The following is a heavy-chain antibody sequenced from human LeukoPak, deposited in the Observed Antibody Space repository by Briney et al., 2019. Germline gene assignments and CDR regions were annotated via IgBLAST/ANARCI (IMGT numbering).Heavy chain of an antibody. D-gene: IGHD4-11*01. V-gene: IGHV4-30-4*08. J-gene: IGHJ4*02. CDR3: ARDDYSNSGGDY. CDR1: GGSISSGDYY. CDR2: IYYSGST. Sequence: PSETLSLTCTVSGGSISSGDYYWSWIRQPPGKGLEWIGYIYYSGSTYYNPSLKSRVTISVDTSKNQFSLKLSSVTAADTAVYYCARDDYSNSGGDYWGQGTLVTVSS.